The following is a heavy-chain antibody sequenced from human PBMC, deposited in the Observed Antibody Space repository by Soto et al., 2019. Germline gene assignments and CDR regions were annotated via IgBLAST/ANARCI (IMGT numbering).Heavy chain of an antibody. CDR3: VRDSGGWCYFDD. CDR1: GYTFTSYA. V-gene: IGHV1-3*01. CDR2: INAGNGNT. J-gene: IGHJ4*02. Sequence: ASVKVSCKASGYTFTSYAMDWVRQAPGQRLEWMGWINAGNGNTKYSQKFQGRVTITRDTSASTAYMELRSLRSDDTAVYYCVRDSGGWCYFDDWGQGTLVTVSS. D-gene: IGHD6-19*01.